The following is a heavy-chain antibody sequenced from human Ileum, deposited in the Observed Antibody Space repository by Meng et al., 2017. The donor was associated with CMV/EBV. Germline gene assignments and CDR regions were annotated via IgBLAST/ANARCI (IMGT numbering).Heavy chain of an antibody. CDR1: GFTFSTSA. D-gene: IGHD3-10*01. V-gene: IGHV3-23*01. Sequence: GESLKISCTASGFTFSTSAMTWVRQAPGKGLEWVAGIRGSGGNTYYVDSVKGRFTISRDNSNNTLCLQINSLRVEDTSLYYCALSVYASKNHYNGWFDSWGQGTLVTVSS. CDR3: ALSVYASKNHYNGWFDS. CDR2: IRGSGGNT. J-gene: IGHJ5*01.